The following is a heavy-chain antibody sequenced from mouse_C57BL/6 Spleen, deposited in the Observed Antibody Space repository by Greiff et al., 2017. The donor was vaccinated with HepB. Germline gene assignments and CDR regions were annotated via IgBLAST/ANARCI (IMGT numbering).Heavy chain of an antibody. Sequence: QVQLKQPGAELVKPGASVKLSCKASGYTFTSYWMHWVKQRPGQGLEWIGMIHPNSGSTNYNEKFKSKATLTVDKSSSTAYMQLSSLTSEDSAVYYCAQSTVVAEDYFDYWGQGTTLTVSS. CDR1: GYTFTSYW. CDR2: IHPNSGST. CDR3: AQSTVVAEDYFDY. V-gene: IGHV1-64*01. J-gene: IGHJ2*01. D-gene: IGHD1-1*01.